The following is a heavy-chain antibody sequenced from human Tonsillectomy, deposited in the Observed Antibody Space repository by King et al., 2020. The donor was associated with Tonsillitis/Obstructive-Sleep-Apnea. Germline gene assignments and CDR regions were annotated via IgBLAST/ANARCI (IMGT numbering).Heavy chain of an antibody. CDR1: GGSISSYY. V-gene: IGHV4-59*01. D-gene: IGHD5-18*01. Sequence: QLQESGPGLVKPSETLSLTCTVSGGSISSYYWSWIRQPPGKGLEWIGYIYYSGSTNYNPSLKSRVTISVDTSKNQFSLKLSSVTAADTAVYSCARRLVDTAMDSYNWFDPWGQGTLVTVSS. J-gene: IGHJ5*02. CDR3: ARRLVDTAMDSYNWFDP. CDR2: IYYSGST.